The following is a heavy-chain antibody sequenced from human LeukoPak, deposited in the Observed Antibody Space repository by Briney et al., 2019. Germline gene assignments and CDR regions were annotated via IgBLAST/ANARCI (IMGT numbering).Heavy chain of an antibody. CDR3: ARVTNNWFDP. V-gene: IGHV4-30-4*01. Sequence: PSQTLSLTCTVSGGSISSGNYYWSWLRQPPGKGLEWIEYIYHSGSRYYNPSLKSRVTISVDTSKNQFSLKVSSVTDADTAVYYCARVTNNWFDPWGQGALVTVSS. CDR1: GGSISSGNYY. J-gene: IGHJ5*02. CDR2: IYHSGSR.